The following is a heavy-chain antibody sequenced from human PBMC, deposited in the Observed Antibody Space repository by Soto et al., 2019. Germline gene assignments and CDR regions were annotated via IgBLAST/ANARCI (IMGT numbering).Heavy chain of an antibody. CDR1: GGTFSSYA. CDR2: IIPILGTA. J-gene: IGHJ6*02. Sequence: GASVKVSCKASGGTFSSYAISWVRQAPGQGLEWMGGIIPILGTANYAQKFQGRVTITADKSTSTAYMELRSLRSEDTAVYYCASNLRTLFRVVSVTYILFMEVRG. V-gene: IGHV1-69*10. CDR3: ASNLRTLFRVVSVTYILFMEV. D-gene: IGHD3-3*01.